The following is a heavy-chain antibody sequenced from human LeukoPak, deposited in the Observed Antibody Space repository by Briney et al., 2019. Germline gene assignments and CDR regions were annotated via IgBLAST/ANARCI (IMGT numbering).Heavy chain of an antibody. D-gene: IGHD2-21*02. CDR2: ISGSGGST. CDR3: ASGQRLLHEGVNYYYGMDV. V-gene: IGHV3-23*01. Sequence: AGGSLRLSCAASGFTFSSYAMSWVRQAPGKGLEWVSAISGSGGSTYYADSVKGRFTISRDYSKNSLYLQMNSLRAEDTAVYYYASGQRLLHEGVNYYYGMDVWGQGTTVTVSS. CDR1: GFTFSSYA. J-gene: IGHJ6*02.